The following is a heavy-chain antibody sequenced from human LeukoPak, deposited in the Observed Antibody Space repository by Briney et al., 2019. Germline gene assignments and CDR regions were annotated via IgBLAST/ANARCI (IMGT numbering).Heavy chain of an antibody. V-gene: IGHV4-31*11. CDR3: ARSLAYCSGGSCYLRWFDP. J-gene: IGHJ5*02. CDR1: GGSFSGFY. D-gene: IGHD2-15*01. CDR2: IYYSGST. Sequence: SETLSLTCAVYGGSFSGFYWSWIRQHPGKGLEWIGYIYYSGSTYYNPSLKSRITMSADTSKNQFSLNLGSVTAADTAVYYCARSLAYCSGGSCYLRWFDPWGQGTLVTVSS.